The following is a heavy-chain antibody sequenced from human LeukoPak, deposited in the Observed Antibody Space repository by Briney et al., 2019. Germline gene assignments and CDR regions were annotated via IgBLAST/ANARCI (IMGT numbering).Heavy chain of an antibody. Sequence: GSLRLSCAASGFTFSNAWMSWVRQAPGKGLEWIGSIYHSGSTYYNPSLKSRVTISVDTSKNQFSLKLSSVTAADTAVYYCARTVRAARYYFDYWGQGTLVTVSS. J-gene: IGHJ4*02. CDR1: GFTFSNAW. D-gene: IGHD2-15*01. CDR2: IYHSGST. CDR3: ARTVRAARYYFDY. V-gene: IGHV4-38-2*01.